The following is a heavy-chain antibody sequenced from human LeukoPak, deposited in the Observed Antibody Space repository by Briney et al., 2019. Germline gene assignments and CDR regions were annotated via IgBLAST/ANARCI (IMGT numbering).Heavy chain of an antibody. CDR1: GFTFSAYA. CDR2: ISRSGGTT. J-gene: IGHJ4*02. V-gene: IGHV3-23*01. CDR3: AKGVYYGDY. Sequence: GGSLRLSCEASGFTFSAYAMTWVRQAPGKGLEWVSAISRSGGTTYYADSVKGRFTISRDNSKNTLHLQMNSLRVEDTAIYFCAKGVYYGDYWGQGTLVTVSS.